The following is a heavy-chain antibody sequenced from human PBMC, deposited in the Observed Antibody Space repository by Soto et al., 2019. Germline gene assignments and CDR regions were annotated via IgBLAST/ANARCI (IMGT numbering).Heavy chain of an antibody. V-gene: IGHV3-23*01. CDR1: GFTFSSYA. J-gene: IGHJ4*02. CDR3: AKAPFRSWSPYFDY. Sequence: PGGSLRLSCAASGFTFSSYARSWGRQAPGKGLEWVSAISGSGGSTYYADSVKGRFTISRDNSKNTLYLQMNSLRAEDTAVYYCAKAPFRSWSPYFDYWGQGTLVTVSS. CDR2: ISGSGGST. D-gene: IGHD6-13*01.